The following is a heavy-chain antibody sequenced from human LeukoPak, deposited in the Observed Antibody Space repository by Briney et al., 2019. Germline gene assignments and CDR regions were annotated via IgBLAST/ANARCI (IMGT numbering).Heavy chain of an antibody. CDR2: INPNSGGT. CDR3: ARDSEDTTMGPRY. V-gene: IGHV1-2*02. CDR1: GYTFTGYY. Sequence: ASVKVSCKASGYTFTGYYIHWVRQAPGQGLEWMGWINPNSGGTDYAQKFQGRVTMTRDMSTSTVYMELSSLRSEDTAVYYCARDSEDTTMGPRYWGQGTLVTVSS. D-gene: IGHD5-18*01. J-gene: IGHJ4*02.